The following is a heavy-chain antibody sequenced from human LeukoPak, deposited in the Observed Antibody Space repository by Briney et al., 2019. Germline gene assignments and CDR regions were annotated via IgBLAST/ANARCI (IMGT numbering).Heavy chain of an antibody. CDR1: GGSISSYY. CDR2: IYTSGST. Sequence: SETLSLTCTVSGGSISSYYWSWIRQPPGKGLEWIGYIYTSGSTNYNPSLKSRVTISVDTSKNQFSLKLSSVTAADTAVYYCARACCSGGSCYSVGNWFDPWGQGTLVTVSS. J-gene: IGHJ5*02. D-gene: IGHD2-15*01. CDR3: ARACCSGGSCYSVGNWFDP. V-gene: IGHV4-4*09.